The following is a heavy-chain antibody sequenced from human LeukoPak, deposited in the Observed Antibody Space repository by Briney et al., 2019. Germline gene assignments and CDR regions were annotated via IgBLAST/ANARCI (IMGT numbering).Heavy chain of an antibody. CDR1: GFTFSSYG. CDR3: ARVPGLARSGYYPPDAFDI. Sequence: GGSLRLSCAASGFTFSSYGMHWVRQAPGKGLEWVAVISYDGSNKYYADSVKGRFTISRDNSKNTLYLQMNSLRAGDTAVYYCARVPGLARSGYYPPDAFDIWGQGTMVTVSS. J-gene: IGHJ3*02. D-gene: IGHD3-22*01. V-gene: IGHV3-30*03. CDR2: ISYDGSNK.